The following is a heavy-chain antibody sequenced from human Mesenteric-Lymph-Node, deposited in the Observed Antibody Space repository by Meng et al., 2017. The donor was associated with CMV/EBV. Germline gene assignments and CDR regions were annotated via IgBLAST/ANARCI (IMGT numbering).Heavy chain of an antibody. J-gene: IGHJ4*03. CDR2: IRYDGSNK. V-gene: IGHV3-30*02. CDR3: AREGLDY. CDR1: GFTFSNYG. Sequence: GESLKISCAASGFTFSNYGMHWVRQAPGKGLEWVAFIRYDGSNKYYGDSVKGRFTVSRDNSKNTLSLQMNSLRAEDTAVYYCAREGLDYWGQGTTVTVSS.